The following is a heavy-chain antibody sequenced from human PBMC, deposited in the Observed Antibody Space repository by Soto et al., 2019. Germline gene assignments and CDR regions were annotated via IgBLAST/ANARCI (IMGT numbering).Heavy chain of an antibody. CDR3: ARLPLLFGEPRYFDL. V-gene: IGHV1-18*01. J-gene: IGHJ2*01. CDR1: GYTFTSYG. Sequence: ASVKVSCKASGYTFTSYGISWVRQAPGQGLEWMGWISAYNGNTNYAQKLQGRVTMTTDTSTSTAYMELRSLRSDDTAVYYCARLPLLFGEPRYFDLWGRGTLVTVSS. CDR2: ISAYNGNT. D-gene: IGHD3-10*01.